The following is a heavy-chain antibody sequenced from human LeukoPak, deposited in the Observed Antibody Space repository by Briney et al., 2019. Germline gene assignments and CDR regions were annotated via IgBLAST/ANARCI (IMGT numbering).Heavy chain of an antibody. D-gene: IGHD2-15*01. CDR1: GFTFSSYW. CDR3: ARDPWVGYCSGGSCSRAY. CDR2: INSDGSST. Sequence: GGSLRLSCAASGFTFSSYWMHWVRQAPGKELVWVSRINSDGSSTSYADSVKGRFTISRDNAKNTLYLQMNSLRAEDTAVYYCARDPWVGYCSGGSCSRAYWGQGTLVTVSS. V-gene: IGHV3-74*01. J-gene: IGHJ4*02.